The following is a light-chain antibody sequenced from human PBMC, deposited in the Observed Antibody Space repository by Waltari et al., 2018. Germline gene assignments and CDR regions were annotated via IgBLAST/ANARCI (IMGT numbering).Light chain of an antibody. J-gene: IGLJ7*01. CDR3: ATWDDSLNAAV. V-gene: IGLV1-44*01. CDR1: SSNIGSNP. Sequence: QSVLTQPPSASGTPGLRVPIPCSGSSSNIGSNPVNWYHQLPGTAPKLLIYSTNQRPSGVPDRFSGSKSGTSASLAISGLQSEDEADYYCATWDDSLNAAVFGGGTQLSVL. CDR2: STN.